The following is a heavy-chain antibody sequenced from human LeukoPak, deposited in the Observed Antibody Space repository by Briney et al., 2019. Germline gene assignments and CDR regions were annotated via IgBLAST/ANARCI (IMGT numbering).Heavy chain of an antibody. CDR3: ARQGDQIREGFGY. D-gene: IGHD2-21*02. V-gene: IGHV3-30*03. CDR2: ISYDGSNK. Sequence: PGGSLRLSCAASGFTFTTYSMNWVRQAPGKGLEWVAVISYDGSNKYYADSVKGRFTISRDNSKNTLYLQMNSLRAEDTAVYYCARQGDQIREGFGYWGQGTLVTVSS. J-gene: IGHJ4*02. CDR1: GFTFTTYS.